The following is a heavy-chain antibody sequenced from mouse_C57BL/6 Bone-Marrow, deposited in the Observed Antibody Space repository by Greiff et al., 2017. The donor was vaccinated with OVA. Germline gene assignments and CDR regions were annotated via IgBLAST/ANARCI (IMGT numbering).Heavy chain of an antibody. J-gene: IGHJ1*03. CDR1: GFTFSSYA. CDR2: ISDGGSYT. D-gene: IGHD2-4*01. Sequence: DVMLVESGGGLVKPGGSLKLSCAASGFTFSSYAMSWVRQTPEKRLEWVATISDGGSYTYYPDNVKGRFTISRDNAKNNLYLQMSHLKSEDTAMYYCARERGYDYDGYWYFDVWGTGTTVTVSS. CDR3: ARERGYDYDGYWYFDV. V-gene: IGHV5-4*01.